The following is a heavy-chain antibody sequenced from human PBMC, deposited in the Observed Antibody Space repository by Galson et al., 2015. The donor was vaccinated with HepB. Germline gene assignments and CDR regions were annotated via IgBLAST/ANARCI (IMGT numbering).Heavy chain of an antibody. Sequence: SLRLSCAASGFTFSSFGMHWVRQAPGKGPEWVAVISFDGSNKDYADSVKGRFTISRDNTKNTLYLQMNSLRAEDTAVYYCAKTFYYESSAYYLDYWGQGTLVTVSS. D-gene: IGHD3-22*01. V-gene: IGHV3-30*18. CDR1: GFTFSSFG. CDR2: ISFDGSNK. CDR3: AKTFYYESSAYYLDY. J-gene: IGHJ4*02.